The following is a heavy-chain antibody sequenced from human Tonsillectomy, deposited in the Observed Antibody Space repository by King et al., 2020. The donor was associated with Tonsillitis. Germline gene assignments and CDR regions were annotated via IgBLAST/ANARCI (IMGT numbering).Heavy chain of an antibody. J-gene: IGHJ4*02. Sequence: VQLVESGGGVVQPGRSLRLSCAASGFDFSVYPMHWVRQAPGKGLEWVALISYEGSNTYYGSSVKGRFAVSRDNSKNTLYLQMNSLIPEDTAIYYGARDYDVWKGYDLHFDFWGQGTLVTVSS. D-gene: IGHD3-3*01. CDR1: GFDFSVYP. CDR3: ARDYDVWKGYDLHFDF. V-gene: IGHV3-30*09. CDR2: ISYEGSNT.